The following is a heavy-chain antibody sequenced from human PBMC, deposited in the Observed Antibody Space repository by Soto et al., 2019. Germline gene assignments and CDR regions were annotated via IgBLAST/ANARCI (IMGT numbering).Heavy chain of an antibody. V-gene: IGHV3-30-3*01. CDR3: AGVITDDAFDI. Sequence: GGSLRLSCAASGFTFSSYAMHWVRQAPGKGLEWVAVISYDGSNKYYADSVKGRFTISRDNSKNTLYLQMNSLRAEDTAVYYCAGVITDDAFDIWGQGTMVTVSS. CDR2: ISYDGSNK. J-gene: IGHJ3*02. CDR1: GFTFSSYA. D-gene: IGHD3-22*01.